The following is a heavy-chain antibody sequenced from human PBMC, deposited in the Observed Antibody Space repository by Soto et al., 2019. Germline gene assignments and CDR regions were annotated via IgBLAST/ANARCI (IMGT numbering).Heavy chain of an antibody. D-gene: IGHD1-26*01. J-gene: IGHJ4*02. CDR2: IYHSGST. V-gene: IGHV4-38-2*02. Sequence: SETLSLTCAVSGYSISSGYYWGWIRQPPGKGLEWIGSIYHSGSTYYNPSLKSRVTISVDTSKNQFSLKLSSVTAADTAVYYCARDDSGSYYKYYFDYWGQGTLVTVSS. CDR1: GYSISSGYY. CDR3: ARDDSGSYYKYYFDY.